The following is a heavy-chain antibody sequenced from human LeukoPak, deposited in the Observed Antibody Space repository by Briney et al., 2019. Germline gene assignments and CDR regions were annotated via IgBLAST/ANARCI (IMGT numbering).Heavy chain of an antibody. V-gene: IGHV4-34*01. J-gene: IGHJ1*01. CDR1: GGSFSGYY. Sequence: SETLSLTCAVYGGSFSGYYWSWIRQPPGKGLEWIGEINHSGSTNYNPSLKSRVTISVDTSKNQFSLKLSSVTAADTAVYYCARGSHIFSAAAGTESYFQHWGQGTLVTVSS. D-gene: IGHD6-13*01. CDR2: INHSGST. CDR3: ARGSHIFSAAAGTESYFQH.